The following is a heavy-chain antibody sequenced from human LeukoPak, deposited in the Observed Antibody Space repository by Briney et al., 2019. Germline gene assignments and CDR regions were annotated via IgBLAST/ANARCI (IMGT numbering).Heavy chain of an antibody. Sequence: PGGSLRLSCAASGFTFSSYAMSWVRQAPGKGLEWVSAISGSGGSTYYADSVKSRFTISRDNSKNTLYLQKNSLRAENTAVYYCAKVLTDTFEYSSGWYRDYWGQGTLVTVSS. CDR2: ISGSGGST. CDR1: GFTFSSYA. J-gene: IGHJ4*02. CDR3: AKVLTDTFEYSSGWYRDY. D-gene: IGHD6-19*01. V-gene: IGHV3-23*01.